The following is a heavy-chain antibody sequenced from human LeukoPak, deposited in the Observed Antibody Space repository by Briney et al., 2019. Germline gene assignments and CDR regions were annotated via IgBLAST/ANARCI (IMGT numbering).Heavy chain of an antibody. CDR3: ASAPRYSSSWPNNWFDP. Sequence: ASVKVSCKASGGTLSSYAISWVRQAPGQGLEWMRGIIPIFGTANYAQKFQGRVTITADESTSTAYMELSSLRSEGTAVYFCASAPRYSSSWPNNWFDPWGQGTLVTVSS. V-gene: IGHV1-69*13. J-gene: IGHJ5*02. CDR2: IIPIFGTA. CDR1: GGTLSSYA. D-gene: IGHD6-13*01.